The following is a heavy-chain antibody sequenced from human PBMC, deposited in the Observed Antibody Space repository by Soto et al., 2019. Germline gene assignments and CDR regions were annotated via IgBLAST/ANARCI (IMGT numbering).Heavy chain of an antibody. CDR1: GFTFSDYY. V-gene: IGHV3-11*05. CDR3: ARVAIHVDIVATIPYFDY. J-gene: IGHJ4*02. CDR2: ISSSSSYT. Sequence: GGSLRLSCAASGFTFSDYYMSWIRQAPGKGLEWVSYISSSSSYTNYADSVKGRFTISRDNAKNSLYLQMNSLRAEDTAVYYCARVAIHVDIVATIPYFDYWGQGTLVTVSS. D-gene: IGHD5-12*01.